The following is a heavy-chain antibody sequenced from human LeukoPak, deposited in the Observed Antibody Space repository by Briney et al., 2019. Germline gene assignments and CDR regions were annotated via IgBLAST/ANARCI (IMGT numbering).Heavy chain of an antibody. CDR2: ISAYNGNT. V-gene: IGHV1-18*01. J-gene: IGHJ5*02. Sequence: ASVKLSCKASGYTFTSYGISWVRQAPGQGLEWMGWISAYNGNTNYAQKLQGRVTMTTDTSTSTAYMELRSLRSDDTAVYYCARDSITMVRGVHKSWFDPWGQGTLVTVSS. D-gene: IGHD3-10*01. CDR1: GYTFTSYG. CDR3: ARDSITMVRGVHKSWFDP.